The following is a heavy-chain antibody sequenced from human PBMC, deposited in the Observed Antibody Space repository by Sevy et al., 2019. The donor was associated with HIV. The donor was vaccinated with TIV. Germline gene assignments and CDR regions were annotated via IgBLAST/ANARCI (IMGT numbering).Heavy chain of an antibody. V-gene: IGHV3-30*18. Sequence: GGSLRLSCAASGFTFSSYGMHWVRQAPGKGLEWVAVISYDGSNKYYADSVKGRFTISRDNSKNTLYLQMNSRRAEDTAVYYCAKGRGAARDYYYGMDVWGQGTTVTVSS. CDR2: ISYDGSNK. CDR1: GFTFSSYG. D-gene: IGHD6-6*01. J-gene: IGHJ6*02. CDR3: AKGRGAARDYYYGMDV.